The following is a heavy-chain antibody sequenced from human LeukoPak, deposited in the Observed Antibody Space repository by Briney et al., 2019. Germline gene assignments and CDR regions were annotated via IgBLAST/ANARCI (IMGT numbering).Heavy chain of an antibody. Sequence: ASVKVSCKASGYTFTSYGLNWVRQAPGQGLEWMGWINTNTGNPAYAQGFTGRFVFSLDTSVGTADLQISSLKAEDTAVYFCARGVRSLFDYWGQGTLVTVSS. D-gene: IGHD2-21*01. CDR2: INTNTGNP. CDR3: ARGVRSLFDY. V-gene: IGHV7-4-1*02. J-gene: IGHJ4*02. CDR1: GYTFTSYG.